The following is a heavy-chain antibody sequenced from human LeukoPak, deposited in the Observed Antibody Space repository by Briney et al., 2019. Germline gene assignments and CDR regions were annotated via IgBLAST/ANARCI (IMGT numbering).Heavy chain of an antibody. Sequence: ASVKVSCKASGYTFTSYAMNWVRQAPGQGLEWMGWINTNTGNPTYAQGFTGRFVFSLDTSVSTAYLQISSLKAEDTAVYYCARVRQDIVVVPARGGYWGQGTLVTVSS. V-gene: IGHV7-4-1*02. CDR3: ARVRQDIVVVPARGGY. CDR1: GYTFTSYA. J-gene: IGHJ4*02. CDR2: INTNTGNP. D-gene: IGHD2-2*01.